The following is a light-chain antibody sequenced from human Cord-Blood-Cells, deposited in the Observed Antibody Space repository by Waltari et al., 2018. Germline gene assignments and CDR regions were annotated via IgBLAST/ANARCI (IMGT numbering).Light chain of an antibody. J-gene: IGKJ5*01. CDR2: GAS. CDR1: TSVSSSY. Sequence: IVLTHSPGTLSLSPGERATLSCGASTSVSSSYLAWYQQKPGQDPRLLIYGASSRATGITDRFSGSGSGTDFTITISRLQPADFAVYYCQQYGSSPRITFGQGTRLEIK. V-gene: IGKV3-20*01. CDR3: QQYGSSPRIT.